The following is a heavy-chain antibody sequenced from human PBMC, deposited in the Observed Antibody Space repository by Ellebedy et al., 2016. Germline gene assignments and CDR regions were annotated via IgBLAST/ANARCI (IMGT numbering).Heavy chain of an antibody. D-gene: IGHD5-12*01. J-gene: IGHJ4*02. CDR2: IWYDGSNK. V-gene: IGHV3-33*06. Sequence: GESLKISXAASGFTFSSYGMHWVRQAPGKGLEWVAVIWYDGSNKYYADSVKGRFTISRDNSKNTLYLQMNSLRAEDTAVYYCAKAPPVDGSGHDNNYYFHYWGQGTLVTVSS. CDR1: GFTFSSYG. CDR3: AKAPPVDGSGHDNNYYFHY.